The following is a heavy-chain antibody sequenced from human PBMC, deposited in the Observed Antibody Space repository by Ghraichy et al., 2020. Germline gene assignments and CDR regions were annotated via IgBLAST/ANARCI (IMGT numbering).Heavy chain of an antibody. J-gene: IGHJ4*02. CDR2: IYYSGST. CDR3: ARVGNSGSYFSPPFDY. CDR1: GGSISSYY. D-gene: IGHD1-26*01. Sequence: SETLSLTCTVSGGSISSYYWSWIRQPPGKGLEWIGYIYYSGSTNYNPSLKSRVTISVDTSKNQFSLKLSSVTAADTAVYYCARVGNSGSYFSPPFDYWGQGTLVTVSS. V-gene: IGHV4-59*01.